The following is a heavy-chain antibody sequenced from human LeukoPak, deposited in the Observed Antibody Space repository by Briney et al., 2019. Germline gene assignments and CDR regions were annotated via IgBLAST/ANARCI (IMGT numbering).Heavy chain of an antibody. V-gene: IGHV3-23*01. CDR1: GFTFSSYA. CDR3: AKDPRRIDPAPY. CDR2: LSGSGGST. J-gene: IGHJ4*02. D-gene: IGHD2-15*01. Sequence: SAGTLRLSSAASGFTFSSYAMSWVPQGPGKGREWGSALSGSGGSTYYADSVKGRFTISRDNSKNTLYLQMNSLRAEDTAVYYCAKDPRRIDPAPYWGQGTLVTVSS.